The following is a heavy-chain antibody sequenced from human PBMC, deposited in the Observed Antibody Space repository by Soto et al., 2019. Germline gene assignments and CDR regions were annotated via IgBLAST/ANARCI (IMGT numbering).Heavy chain of an antibody. Sequence: EVQLVESGGGLVKPGGSLRLSCAASGFTFSSYSMNWVRQAPGKGLEGVSSISSSSSYIYYADSVKGRCTISRDNAKNSLYLQMNSLRAEDTAVYYCARDLGYCSGGSCYRDYWGQGTLVTVSS. J-gene: IGHJ4*02. CDR3: ARDLGYCSGGSCYRDY. D-gene: IGHD2-15*01. V-gene: IGHV3-21*01. CDR2: ISSSSSYI. CDR1: GFTFSSYS.